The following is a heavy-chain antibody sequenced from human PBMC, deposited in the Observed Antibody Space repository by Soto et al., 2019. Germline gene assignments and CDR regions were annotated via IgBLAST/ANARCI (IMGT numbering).Heavy chain of an antibody. J-gene: IGHJ3*01. CDR1: GDSISNSRW. V-gene: IGHV4-4*02. CDR2: IFHSGDT. CDR3: AYSTGWYRHDV. D-gene: IGHD6-19*01. Sequence: QVQLQESGPGLVKPSGTLSLTCAVSGDSISNSRWWTWVRQPPGKGLEWIGDIFHSGDTNYNPSLKSRVFISVDKSKNQFSLKVSSVTAAYTAVYYCAYSTGWYRHDVWGQGTLVTVSS.